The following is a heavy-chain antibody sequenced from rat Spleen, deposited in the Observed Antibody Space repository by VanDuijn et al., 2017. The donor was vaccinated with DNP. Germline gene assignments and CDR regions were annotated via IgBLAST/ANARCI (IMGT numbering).Heavy chain of an antibody. CDR2: FSTIGEEP. CDR3: ARNYYDGSYYNGYFDY. CDR1: GFGSSNYG. J-gene: IGHJ2*01. D-gene: IGHD1-12*02. Sequence: EVQLVESGGGLAQPGRSLKLSCAASGFGSSNYGMDWVRRAPTQGLKRVASFSTIGEEPYYRDAVKGRFTSSRDDAKTTLYLQMDSLRSEDTATYYCARNYYDGSYYNGYFDYWGQGVMVTVSS. V-gene: IGHV5S13*01.